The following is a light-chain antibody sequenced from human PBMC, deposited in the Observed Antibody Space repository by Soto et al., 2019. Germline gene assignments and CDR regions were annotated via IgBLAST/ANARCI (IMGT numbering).Light chain of an antibody. Sequence: EIVLTQSPATLSVSPGERATFSCRASQSVSSHLAWHQQKPGQAPRLLIYAASTRASGIPARFSGSGSGTEFSLTISSLQSEDFAVYFCQHYNNRPPWTFGQGTKVEIK. CDR3: QHYNNRPPWT. V-gene: IGKV3-15*01. CDR1: QSVSSH. CDR2: AAS. J-gene: IGKJ1*01.